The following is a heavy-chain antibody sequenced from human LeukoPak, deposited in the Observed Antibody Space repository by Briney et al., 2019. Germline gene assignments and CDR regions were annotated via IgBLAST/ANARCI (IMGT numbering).Heavy chain of an antibody. J-gene: IGHJ3*02. CDR1: GFTFSDYY. D-gene: IGHD3-10*01. CDR3: AGEARGYMAFQI. Sequence: GGPLRLSCAASGFTFSDYYMSWIRQAPGKGLEWVSYISSGSGNNIYYADSVKGRFTISKDNARTSLYLQMNSLRDEDTAVYYCAGEARGYMAFQIWGQGTVVTVSS. V-gene: IGHV3-11*04. CDR2: ISSGSGNNI.